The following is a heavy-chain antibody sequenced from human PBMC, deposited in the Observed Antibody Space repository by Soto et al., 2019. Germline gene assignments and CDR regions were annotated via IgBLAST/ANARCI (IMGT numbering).Heavy chain of an antibody. CDR2: VKSKTDGGTI. CDR1: GFTFSNAW. Sequence: EVELLESGGGLVKPGGSLRLSCAASGFTFSNAWMTWVRQAPGKGLEWVGRVKSKTDGGTIDYAAPVKDRFTISRDDSKNTLYPQMNSLKTEDTAVYYCIGTYSGSSMRFDYWGQGTLVTVSS. CDR3: IGTYSGSSMRFDY. V-gene: IGHV3-15*01. J-gene: IGHJ4*02. D-gene: IGHD5-12*01.